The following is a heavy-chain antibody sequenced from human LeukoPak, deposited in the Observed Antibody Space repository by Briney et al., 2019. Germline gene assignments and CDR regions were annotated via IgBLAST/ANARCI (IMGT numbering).Heavy chain of an antibody. V-gene: IGHV3-21*01. CDR1: GFPFSSYS. Sequence: GGPLRLSCAASGFPFSSYSVNWVRQAPGKGLEGVSFISSSTSYISYADSVKGRFTISRDNAKSSLWLQMHSLRAEDTAVYYCARATNGRFDIWGQGTMVTVSS. J-gene: IGHJ3*02. CDR2: ISSSTSYI. D-gene: IGHD2-8*01. CDR3: ARATNGRFDI.